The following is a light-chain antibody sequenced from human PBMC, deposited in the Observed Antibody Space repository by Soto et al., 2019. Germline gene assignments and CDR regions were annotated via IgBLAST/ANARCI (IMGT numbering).Light chain of an antibody. CDR1: QSVSSNY. V-gene: IGKV3D-15*01. CDR2: GAS. J-gene: IGKJ1*01. CDR3: QQYNNWWT. Sequence: DIMLKQSPGTLSLSLGERATLSCRASQSVSSNYLAWYQQKPGQAPRPLIYGASTRATGIPDRFSGGGSGTEFTLTISSLQSEDFAVYYCQQYNNWWTFGQGTMVDIK.